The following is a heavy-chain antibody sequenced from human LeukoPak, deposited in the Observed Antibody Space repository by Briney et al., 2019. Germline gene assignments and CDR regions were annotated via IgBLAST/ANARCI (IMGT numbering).Heavy chain of an antibody. Sequence: GASVKVSCKASGYTFTSYGISWVRQAPGQGLEWMGWISAYNGNTNYAQKLQGRVTMTTDTSTSTAYMELRSPRSDDTAVYYCAREAKPILTYYYYMDVWGKGTTVTISS. CDR3: AREAKPILTYYYYMDV. CDR2: ISAYNGNT. V-gene: IGHV1-18*01. CDR1: GYTFTSYG. D-gene: IGHD3-9*01. J-gene: IGHJ6*03.